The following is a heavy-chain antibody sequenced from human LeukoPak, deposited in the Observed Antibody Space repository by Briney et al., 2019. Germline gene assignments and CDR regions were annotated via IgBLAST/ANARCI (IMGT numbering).Heavy chain of an antibody. D-gene: IGHD7-27*01. Sequence: ASVKVSCKPSSDNLGTYGVSWLRQAPGQGLEWMGWVSVHSGYTKYSQKVQGRVTMTTDRSTSTVYMELKSLRSDDTAVYYCARDVNGDSRRGDWPDPWGQGTLVTVSS. V-gene: IGHV1-18*01. CDR3: ARDVNGDSRRGDWPDP. J-gene: IGHJ5*02. CDR2: VSVHSGYT. CDR1: SDNLGTYG.